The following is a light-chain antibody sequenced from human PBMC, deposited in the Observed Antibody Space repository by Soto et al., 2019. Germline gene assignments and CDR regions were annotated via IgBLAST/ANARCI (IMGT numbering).Light chain of an antibody. CDR3: QQYSTSPWT. CDR2: GAS. Sequence: ENVLTQSPGTLSLAPGERATLSCRASQGVSSRYLAWYQQQPGQAPRLLIYGASSRASGIPDRFSGSGSGTDFTLTISRLEPEDFAVYYCQQYSTSPWTFGQGTKVDIK. CDR1: QGVSSRY. V-gene: IGKV3-20*01. J-gene: IGKJ1*01.